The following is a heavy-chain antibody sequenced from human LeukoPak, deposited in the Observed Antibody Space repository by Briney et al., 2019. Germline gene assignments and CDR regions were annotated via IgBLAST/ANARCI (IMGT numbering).Heavy chain of an antibody. D-gene: IGHD6-13*01. CDR2: ISSSSSYI. CDR1: GFTFSSYS. CDR3: ARKGYSSSWSPGPTTGYGMDV. J-gene: IGHJ6*02. Sequence: GSLRLSCAASGFTFSSYSMNGVRQAPGKGLEWVSSISSSSSYIYYADSVKGRFTISRDNAKNSLYLQMNSLRAEDTAVYYCARKGYSSSWSPGPTTGYGMDVWGQGTTVTVSS. V-gene: IGHV3-21*01.